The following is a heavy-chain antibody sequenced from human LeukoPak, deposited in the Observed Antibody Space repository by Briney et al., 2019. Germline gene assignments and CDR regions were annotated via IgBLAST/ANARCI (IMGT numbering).Heavy chain of an antibody. V-gene: IGHV4-34*01. CDR1: GGSFSGYY. Sequence: SETLSLTCAVYGGSFSGYYWSWIRQPPGKGLEWIGEINHSGSTNYNPSLKSRVTISVDTSKNQFSLKLSSVTAADTAVYYCARDLFSVELLRGDYWGQGTLVTVSS. CDR2: INHSGST. CDR3: ARDLFSVELLRGDY. D-gene: IGHD1-26*01. J-gene: IGHJ4*02.